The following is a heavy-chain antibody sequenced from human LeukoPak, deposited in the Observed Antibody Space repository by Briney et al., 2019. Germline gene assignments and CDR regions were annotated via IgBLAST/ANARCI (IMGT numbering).Heavy chain of an antibody. CDR3: ARAGFSSGWYVSEEEAYTFDY. D-gene: IGHD6-19*01. Sequence: PGGSLRLSCAASGFTFSGSAMHWVRQASGKGLEWVGRIRSKANSYATAYAASVKGRFTISRDNSKNTLYLQMNSLRAEDTAVYYCARAGFSSGWYVSEEEAYTFDYWGQGTLVTVSS. CDR1: GFTFSGSA. V-gene: IGHV3-73*01. CDR2: IRSKANSYAT. J-gene: IGHJ4*02.